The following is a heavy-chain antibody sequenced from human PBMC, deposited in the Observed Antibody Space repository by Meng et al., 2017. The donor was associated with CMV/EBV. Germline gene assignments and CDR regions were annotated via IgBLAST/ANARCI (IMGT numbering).Heavy chain of an antibody. CDR3: ARGSYFPGGP. V-gene: IGHV4-34*01. CDR2: INHSGST. D-gene: IGHD3-10*01. J-gene: IGHJ5*02. CDR1: GGYFSSCY. Sequence: LSLTCAVYGGYFSSCYWSWIRQAPGKRVEWIREINHSGSTNYNPSIKSRVTISVDTSKNQFSLKLSSVTAADTAVYYCARGSYFPGGPWGQGTLVTVSS.